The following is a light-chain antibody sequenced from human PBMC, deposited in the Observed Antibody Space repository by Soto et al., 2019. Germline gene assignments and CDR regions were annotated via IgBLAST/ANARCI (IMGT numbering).Light chain of an antibody. J-gene: IGKJ4*01. CDR2: DAS. V-gene: IGKV3-11*01. CDR3: QRRSDWGT. Sequence: EIVLTQSPATLSLSPGERATLSCRASQSVSRYLAWYQQKPGEAPKLLIYDASNRATGIPARFSGSGSGTDFTLISRCLDPEDFAVYYCQRRSDWGTFGGGTKVEI. CDR1: QSVSRY.